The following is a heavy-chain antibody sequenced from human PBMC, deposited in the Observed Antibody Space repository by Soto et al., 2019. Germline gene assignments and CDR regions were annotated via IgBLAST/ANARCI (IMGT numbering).Heavy chain of an antibody. V-gene: IGHV3-23*01. CDR2: ISGSGGST. J-gene: IGHJ6*02. Sequence: GGSLRLSCAASGFTFSSYAMSWVRQAPGKGLEWVSAISGSGGSTYYADSVKGRFTISRDNSKNTLYLQMNSLRAEDTAVYYCAKAQEQIVKWDYYGMDVWGQGTTVTVSS. CDR1: GFTFSSYA. D-gene: IGHD1-26*01. CDR3: AKAQEQIVKWDYYGMDV.